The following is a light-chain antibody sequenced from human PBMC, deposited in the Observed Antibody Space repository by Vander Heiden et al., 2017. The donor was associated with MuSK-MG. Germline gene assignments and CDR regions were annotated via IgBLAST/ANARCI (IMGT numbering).Light chain of an antibody. V-gene: IGLV1-40*01. CDR3: QAYDNNWSDG. CDR1: SSHIGACYA. CDR2: GNN. J-gene: IGLJ3*02. Sequence: QSVLTQPPAVSGAPGPTVTLPCTGRSSHIGACYAVHWYQQRPGTAPNVLIYGNNNRPAGVPDRFSGSKAGTSASLAITGLQDEDDANYYCQAYDNNWSDGFGGGTKLTVL.